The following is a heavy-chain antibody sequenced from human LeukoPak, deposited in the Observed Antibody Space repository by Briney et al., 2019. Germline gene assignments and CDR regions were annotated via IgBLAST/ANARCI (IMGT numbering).Heavy chain of an antibody. CDR2: IYPGGSDT. D-gene: IGHD2-2*01. CDR3: AGNQLLWAWFDP. V-gene: IGHV5-51*01. J-gene: IGHJ5*02. Sequence: NPGGSLQISCEGSGSIFASYWIGWVRQLPGKVLEWMGIIYPGGSDTRYSPSFQGQVTISADKSISTAYLQWSSLKASDTAMYYCAGNQLLWAWFDPWGQGTLVTVSS. CDR1: GSIFASYW.